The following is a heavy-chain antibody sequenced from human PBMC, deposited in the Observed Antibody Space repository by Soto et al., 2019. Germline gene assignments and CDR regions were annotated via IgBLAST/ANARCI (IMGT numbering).Heavy chain of an antibody. V-gene: IGHV4-61*01. CDR1: GDSVSSANYY. CDR3: ARGKDYNKVGW. Sequence: QVQLLESGPGLVKPSETLSLTCTVSGDSVSSANYYWSWIRQPPGKGLEWIGYFLYTGSTNYNPSLKSRVILSLDTSKNQFSLKLNSVTAADTAVYYCARGKDYNKVGWWGQGTLVTVSS. CDR2: FLYTGST. J-gene: IGHJ4*02. D-gene: IGHD4-4*01.